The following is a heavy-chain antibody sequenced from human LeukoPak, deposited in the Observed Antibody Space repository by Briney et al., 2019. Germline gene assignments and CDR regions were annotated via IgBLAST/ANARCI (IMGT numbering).Heavy chain of an antibody. CDR2: ISGSGSRT. CDR1: GFTFSSYA. J-gene: IGHJ4*02. Sequence: GGSLRLSCAASGFTFSSYAMSWVRQAPGKGLEWVSSISGSGSRTYYADSVKGRLTISRDNSKNTLYLQMNSLRAEDTAVYYCAKGDADYGFFPFDYWGQGTLVTVPS. CDR3: AKGDADYGFFPFDY. D-gene: IGHD4-17*01. V-gene: IGHV3-23*01.